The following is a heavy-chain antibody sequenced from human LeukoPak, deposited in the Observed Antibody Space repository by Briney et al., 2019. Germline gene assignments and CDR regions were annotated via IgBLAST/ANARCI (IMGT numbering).Heavy chain of an antibody. CDR3: ARGGSSGWYEAGVYYYYYMDV. J-gene: IGHJ6*03. Sequence: ASVKVSCKASGYTFTGYYMHWVRQAPGQGLEWMGWINPNSGGTNYAQKFQGRVTMTRDTSTSTVYMELSSLRSEDTAVYYCARGGSSGWYEAGVYYYYYMDVWGKGTTVTISS. CDR2: INPNSGGT. D-gene: IGHD6-19*01. CDR1: GYTFTGYY. V-gene: IGHV1-2*02.